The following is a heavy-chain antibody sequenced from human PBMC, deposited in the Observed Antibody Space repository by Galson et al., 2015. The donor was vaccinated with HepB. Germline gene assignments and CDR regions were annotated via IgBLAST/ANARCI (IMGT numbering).Heavy chain of an antibody. CDR1: GFTFSSYA. Sequence: SLRLSCAASGFTFSSYAMSWVRQAPGKGLEWVSAISGSGGSTYYADSVKGRFTISRDNSKNTLYLQMNSLRAEDTAVYYCAKAAIDDYYDSSGYYCWFDPWGQGTLVTVSS. J-gene: IGHJ5*02. CDR2: ISGSGGST. D-gene: IGHD3-22*01. CDR3: AKAAIDDYYDSSGYYCWFDP. V-gene: IGHV3-23*01.